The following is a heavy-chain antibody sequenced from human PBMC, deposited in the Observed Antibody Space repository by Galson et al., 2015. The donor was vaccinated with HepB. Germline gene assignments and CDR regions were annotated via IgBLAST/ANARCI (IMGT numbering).Heavy chain of an antibody. J-gene: IGHJ6*03. Sequence: SLRLSCAASGFTFSSYAMSWVRQAPGKGLEWVSAISGSGGSTYYADSVKGRFTISRDNSKNTLYLQMNSLRAEDTAVYYCAKYWPRLRPTDYYMDVWGKGTTVTVSS. V-gene: IGHV3-23*01. D-gene: IGHD5-12*01. CDR2: ISGSGGST. CDR1: GFTFSSYA. CDR3: AKYWPRLRPTDYYMDV.